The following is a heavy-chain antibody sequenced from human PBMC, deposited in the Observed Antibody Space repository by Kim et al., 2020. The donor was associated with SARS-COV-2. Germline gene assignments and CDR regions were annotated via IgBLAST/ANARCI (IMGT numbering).Heavy chain of an antibody. V-gene: IGHV3-9*01. CDR3: AKNSGYDYAFDS. CDR2: ISWNSGTI. CDR1: GFRVNDYA. D-gene: IGHD5-12*01. J-gene: IGHJ4*02. Sequence: GGSLRLSCAASGFRVNDYAMHWVRQAPGKGLEWVSGISWNSGTIDYADSVKGRFTISRDNAKNSLFLQMNSLRTNDTAFYYCAKNSGYDYAFDSWGQGTLVTVSS.